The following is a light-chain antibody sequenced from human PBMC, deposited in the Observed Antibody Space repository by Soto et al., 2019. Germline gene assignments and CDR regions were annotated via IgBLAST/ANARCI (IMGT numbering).Light chain of an antibody. CDR1: PSINSE. CDR3: ERGQNWLLT. J-gene: IGKJ4*01. V-gene: IGKV3-15*01. CDR2: EAS. Sequence: EIAMTQSPATLSLPPGARAALSCTASPSINSEWAWYQQKPGQPPRLIIYEASIRATGVPARFTGSASGSEFNRTVSGLQAEEFAVYYCERGQNWLLTLGEGTRVEI.